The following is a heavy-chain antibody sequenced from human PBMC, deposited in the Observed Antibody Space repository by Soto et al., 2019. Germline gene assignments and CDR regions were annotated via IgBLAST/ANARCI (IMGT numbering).Heavy chain of an antibody. CDR1: GGFITSSTYY. Sequence: PSETLSLTRTVSGGFITSSTYYWGWIRQPPGKGLEWIGSIYYSGSTYYNPSLKSRVTISVDTSKNQFSLKLSSVTAADTAVYYCARAIDWFDPWGQGTLVTVS. V-gene: IGHV4-39*07. CDR3: ARAIDWFDP. CDR2: IYYSGST. J-gene: IGHJ5*02.